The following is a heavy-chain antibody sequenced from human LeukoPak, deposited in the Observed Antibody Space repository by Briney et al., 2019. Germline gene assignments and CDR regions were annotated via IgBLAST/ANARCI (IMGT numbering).Heavy chain of an antibody. CDR1: GFTFSSYG. Sequence: GGSLRLSCAASGFTFSSYGIHWVRQAPGKGLEWVAVISYDGSNKYYADSVKGRFTISRDNSKNTLYLQMNSLRAEDTAVYYCAKDYCSSTSCYFDYWGQGTLVTVSS. D-gene: IGHD2-2*01. CDR2: ISYDGSNK. V-gene: IGHV3-30*18. CDR3: AKDYCSSTSCYFDY. J-gene: IGHJ4*02.